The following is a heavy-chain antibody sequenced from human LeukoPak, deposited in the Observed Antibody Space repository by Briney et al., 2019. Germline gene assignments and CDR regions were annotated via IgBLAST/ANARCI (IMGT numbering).Heavy chain of an antibody. CDR1: GFTFNNYA. Sequence: PGGSLRLSCSASGFTFNNYAMHWVRQAPGKGLEYVSAISSNGGGTDYTDSVKGRFTISRDNAKNTLFLQMSSLRAEDTAVYYCARGQWLREYDYWGQGTLVTVSS. J-gene: IGHJ4*02. CDR3: ARGQWLREYDY. V-gene: IGHV3-64D*06. CDR2: ISSNGGGT. D-gene: IGHD6-19*01.